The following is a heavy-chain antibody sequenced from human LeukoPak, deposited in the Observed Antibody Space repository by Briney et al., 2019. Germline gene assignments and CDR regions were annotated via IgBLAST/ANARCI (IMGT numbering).Heavy chain of an antibody. D-gene: IGHD5-12*01. CDR3: AKDNDPRAYSAYDSYDY. V-gene: IGHV3-23*01. J-gene: IGHJ4*02. Sequence: GSLRLSCAASGFTFTTYAMSWVRQAPGKGLEWVSAISNTGDSTYHADSVMGRFTISRDNSKNTLFLQMNSLRAEDTAVYYCAKDNDPRAYSAYDSYDYWGQGTLVTVSS. CDR1: GFTFTTYA. CDR2: ISNTGDST.